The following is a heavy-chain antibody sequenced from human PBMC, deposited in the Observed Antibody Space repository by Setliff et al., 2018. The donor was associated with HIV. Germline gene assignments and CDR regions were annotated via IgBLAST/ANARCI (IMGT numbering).Heavy chain of an antibody. V-gene: IGHV1-3*01. CDR2: INAGNGNT. CDR1: GYTFTSYA. CDR3: ARDSIYYDILTGYDAFDI. J-gene: IGHJ3*02. Sequence: ASVKVSCKASGYTFTSYAMHWVRQAPGQRLGWMGWINAGNGNTKYSQKFQGRVTITRDTSASTAYMELSSLRSEDTAVYYCARDSIYYDILTGYDAFDIWGRGTMVTVSS. D-gene: IGHD3-9*01.